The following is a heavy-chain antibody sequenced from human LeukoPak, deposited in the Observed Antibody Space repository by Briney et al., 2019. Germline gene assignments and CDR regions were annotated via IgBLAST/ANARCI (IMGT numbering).Heavy chain of an antibody. CDR1: GFTFGDYA. J-gene: IGHJ3*02. D-gene: IGHD3-22*01. CDR2: IRSKAYGGTT. Sequence: PGRSLRLSCTASGFTFGDYAMSWVRQAPGKGLEWVGFIRSKAYGGTTEYAASVKGRFTISRDDSKSIAYLQMNSLKTEDTAVYYCTRDKIVVVAPYAFDIWGQGTTVTVSS. V-gene: IGHV3-49*04. CDR3: TRDKIVVVAPYAFDI.